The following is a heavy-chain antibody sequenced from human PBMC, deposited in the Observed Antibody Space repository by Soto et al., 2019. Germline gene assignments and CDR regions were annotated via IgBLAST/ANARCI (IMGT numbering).Heavy chain of an antibody. J-gene: IGHJ5*02. CDR2: IFYSGST. V-gene: IGHV4-59*01. Sequence: SETLSLTCTVSGASIRSYYWSWIRQPPGKGLEWIGSIFYSGSTNYNPSLQSRVTMSIDRSTNQFSLRLNFLTAADTAVYYCAREDYTTSSGFDPWGQGTLVTVSS. CDR1: GASIRSYY. CDR3: AREDYTTSSGFDP. D-gene: IGHD6-6*01.